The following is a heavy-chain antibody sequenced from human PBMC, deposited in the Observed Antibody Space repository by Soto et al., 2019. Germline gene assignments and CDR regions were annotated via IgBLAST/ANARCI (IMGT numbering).Heavy chain of an antibody. CDR2: INHSGST. CDR1: GGSFSGYY. V-gene: IGHV4-34*01. D-gene: IGHD3-3*02. CDR3: ARGGLSRRKAIDY. J-gene: IGHJ4*02. Sequence: SETLSLTCAVYGGSFSGYYWSWIRQPPGKGLEWIGEINHSGSTNYNPSLKSRVTISVDTSKNQFSLKLSSVTAADTAVYYCARGGLSRRKAIDYWGQGTLVTVSS.